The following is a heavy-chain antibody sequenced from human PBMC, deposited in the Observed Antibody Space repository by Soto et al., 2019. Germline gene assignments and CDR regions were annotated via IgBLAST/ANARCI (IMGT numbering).Heavy chain of an antibody. CDR2: IHSSGTT. D-gene: IGHD2-21*01. V-gene: IGHV4-4*09. J-gene: IGHJ5*02. Sequence: SETQSVPWAVAWGSSIDYYWSWIRQTPGKGLEWIGYIHSSGTTNYNPSLKSRVTISIETSKNQFSLRLNSVTAADTAVYYCATLGAYSQSLDPWGPGTLVTVSS. CDR1: WGSSIDYY. CDR3: ATLGAYSQSLDP.